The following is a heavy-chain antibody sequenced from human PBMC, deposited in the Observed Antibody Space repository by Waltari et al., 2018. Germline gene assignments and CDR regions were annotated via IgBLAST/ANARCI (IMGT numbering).Heavy chain of an antibody. J-gene: IGHJ2*01. CDR1: GGTFSSYA. Sequence: QVQLVQSGAEVKKPGSSVKVSCKASGGTFSSYAISWVRQAPGQGLEWMGGIIPSFGTANYAQKCQGRVTITTDESTSTAYMELSSLRSEDTAVYYCARGYYDSSGYYWGNWYFDLWGRGTLVIVSS. CDR3: ARGYYDSSGYYWGNWYFDL. D-gene: IGHD3-22*01. V-gene: IGHV1-69*05. CDR2: IIPSFGTA.